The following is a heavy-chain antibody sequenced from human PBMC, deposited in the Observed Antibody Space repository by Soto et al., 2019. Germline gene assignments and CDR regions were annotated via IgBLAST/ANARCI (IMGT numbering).Heavy chain of an antibody. V-gene: IGHV3-23*01. CDR3: AKGPSGYSYGYGFDY. CDR1: GFTFSSYA. D-gene: IGHD5-18*01. CDR2: ISGSGGST. J-gene: IGHJ4*02. Sequence: GGSLRLSCAASGFTFSSYAMSWVRQAPGKGLEWVSAISGSGGSTYYADSVKGRFTISRDNSKNTLYLQMNSLRAEDTAVYYCAKGPSGYSYGYGFDYWGQGTLVTVSS.